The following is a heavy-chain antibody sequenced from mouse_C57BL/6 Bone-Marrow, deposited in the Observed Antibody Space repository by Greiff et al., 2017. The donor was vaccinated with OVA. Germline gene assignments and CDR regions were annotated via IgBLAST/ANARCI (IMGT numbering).Heavy chain of an antibody. D-gene: IGHD2-1*01. CDR2: IHPNSGST. Sequence: QVQLQQPGAELVKPGASVKLSCKASGYTFTSYWMHWVKQRPGQGLEWIGMIHPNSGSTNYNEKFKSKATLTVEKSSNTAYMQLSRLTSEDSEVYYCARDGNPWYFDVWGTGTTVTVSS. CDR1: GYTFTSYW. CDR3: ARDGNPWYFDV. V-gene: IGHV1-64*01. J-gene: IGHJ1*03.